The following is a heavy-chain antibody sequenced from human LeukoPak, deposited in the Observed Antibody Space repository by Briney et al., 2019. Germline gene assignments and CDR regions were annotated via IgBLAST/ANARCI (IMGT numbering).Heavy chain of an antibody. Sequence: PSETLSLTCAVYGGSFSGYYWSWIRQPAGKGLEWIGRIHTSGSTNYNPSLKSRVTMSVDTSKNQFSLKLSSVTAADTAIYYCARAAAGTGGGFDFWGQGTLVTVSS. CDR1: GGSFSGYY. CDR3: ARAAAGTGGGFDF. J-gene: IGHJ4*02. CDR2: IHTSGST. V-gene: IGHV4-59*10. D-gene: IGHD6-13*01.